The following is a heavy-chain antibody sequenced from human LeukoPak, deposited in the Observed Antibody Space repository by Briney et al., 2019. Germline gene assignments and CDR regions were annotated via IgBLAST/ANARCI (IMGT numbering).Heavy chain of an antibody. D-gene: IGHD3-22*01. CDR2: INPSGGST. V-gene: IGHV1-46*01. CDR1: GYTLTTYY. Sequence: ASVKVSCKASGYTLTTYYIHWVRQAPGQGLEWMGLINPSGGSTNYAQKFQGRVTMTRDTSTSTVYMELSSLRSEDTAVYYCARATLNYYDSSGLDYWGQGTLVTVSS. CDR3: ARATLNYYDSSGLDY. J-gene: IGHJ4*02.